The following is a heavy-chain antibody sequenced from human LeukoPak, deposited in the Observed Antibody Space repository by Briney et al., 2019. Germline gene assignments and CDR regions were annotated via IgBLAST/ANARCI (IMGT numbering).Heavy chain of an antibody. V-gene: IGHV3-64*01. D-gene: IGHD5-24*01. CDR3: ARADGGSINDY. Sequence: GGSLRLSFTAFGITFSGYAMHWVRQAPGKGLEHVSAINSNGGSTSYANSVRGRFIISRDNSKNTLYLQMGSLRIEDMGVYYCARADGGSINDYWGQGTLVTVSS. J-gene: IGHJ4*02. CDR2: INSNGGST. CDR1: GITFSGYA.